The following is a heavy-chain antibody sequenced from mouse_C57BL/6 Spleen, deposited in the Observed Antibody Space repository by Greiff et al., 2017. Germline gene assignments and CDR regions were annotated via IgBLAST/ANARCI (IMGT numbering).Heavy chain of an antibody. CDR2: IYPRSGNT. CDR1: GYTFTSYG. CDR3: ASQTAQATAWFAY. V-gene: IGHV1-81*01. Sequence: VQLQQSGAELARPGASVKLSCKASGYTFTSYGISWVKQRTGQGLEWIGEIYPRSGNTYYNETFKGKATLTADKSSSTAYMELRSLTSEDSAVYFCASQTAQATAWFAYWGQGTLVTVSA. J-gene: IGHJ3*01. D-gene: IGHD3-2*02.